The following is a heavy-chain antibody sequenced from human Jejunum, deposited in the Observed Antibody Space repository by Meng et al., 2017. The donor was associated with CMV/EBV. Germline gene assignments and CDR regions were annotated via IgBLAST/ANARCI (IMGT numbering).Heavy chain of an antibody. D-gene: IGHD3-9*01. V-gene: IGHV3-21*03. CDR2: FSRSRDNI. CDR3: ARDNDWAFDY. J-gene: IGHJ4*02. CDR1: GFSLSSYS. Sequence: EVQLVESGXXLXKPGGXXRLSCAASGFSLSSYSMNWVRQVPGKGLEWISYFSRSRDNIAYADSVKGRFTISRDDAKKSLYLQMNSLRVEDTGVYYCARDNDWAFDYWGQGTLVTVSS.